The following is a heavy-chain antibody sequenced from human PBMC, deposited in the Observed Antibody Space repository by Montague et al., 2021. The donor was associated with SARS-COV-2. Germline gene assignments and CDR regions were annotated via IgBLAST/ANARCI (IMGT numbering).Heavy chain of an antibody. V-gene: IGHV4-59*01. D-gene: IGHD3-9*01. CDR2: IYYSGST. CDR3: ARDSRTDFDWLFPDSGSYYYYMDV. Sequence: SETLSLTCTVSGGSMSSYYWGWIRQPPGKGLEWIGYIYYSGSTNYNPSLKSRVTISVDTSKNQFSLKLSSVTAADTAVYYCARDSRTDFDWLFPDSGSYYYYMDVWGQGTTVTVSS. CDR1: GGSMSSYY. J-gene: IGHJ6*03.